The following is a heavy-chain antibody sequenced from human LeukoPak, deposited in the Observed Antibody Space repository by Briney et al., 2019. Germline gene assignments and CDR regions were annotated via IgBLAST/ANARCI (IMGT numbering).Heavy chain of an antibody. CDR2: ISPDGTKT. CDR1: GFTFSSTG. V-gene: IGHV3-30*04. D-gene: IGHD3-3*01. Sequence: QPGRSLRLSCVASGFTFSSTGLHWVRQAPGKGLEWVAMISPDGTKTFYTDSMKGRLTISRDNSNNTLYLQMNSLRVEGTALYYCATEGEEWTNFDYWGQGTLVIVSS. CDR3: ATEGEEWTNFDY. J-gene: IGHJ4*02.